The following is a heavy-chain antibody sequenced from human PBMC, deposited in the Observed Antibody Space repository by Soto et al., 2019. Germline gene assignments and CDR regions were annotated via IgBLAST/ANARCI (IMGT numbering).Heavy chain of an antibody. Sequence: QVQLVQSGAEMKKPGSSVKVSCQSSGGTFNTYAMNWVRQAPGQGPEWMGDISPMLGAANYAPKFQGRVTITEDETTGTSYVQLSSLTSEDTALYFCAWEVQVHAPAFVYWGQGTLVTVSS. V-gene: IGHV1-69*19. CDR1: GGTFNTYA. D-gene: IGHD3-10*01. J-gene: IGHJ4*02. CDR2: ISPMLGAA. CDR3: AWEVQVHAPAFVY.